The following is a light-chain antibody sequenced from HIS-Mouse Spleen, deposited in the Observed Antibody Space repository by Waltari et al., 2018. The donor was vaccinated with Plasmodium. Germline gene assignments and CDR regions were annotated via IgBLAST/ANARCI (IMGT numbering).Light chain of an antibody. J-gene: IGKJ3*01. CDR2: AAS. CDR1: QAISSY. Sequence: AIWMTQSPSLLSASTGDRVTISCRMSQAISSYLAWYQQKPGKAPKLLIYAASTLQSGVPSRFSGSGSGTDFTLTISCLQSEDFATYYCQQYYSFPLTFGPGTKVDIK. CDR3: QQYYSFPLT. V-gene: IGKV1D-8*02.